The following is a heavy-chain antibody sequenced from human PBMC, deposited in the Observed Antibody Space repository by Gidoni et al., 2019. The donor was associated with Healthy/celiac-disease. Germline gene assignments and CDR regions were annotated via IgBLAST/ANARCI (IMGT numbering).Heavy chain of an antibody. J-gene: IGHJ4*02. CDR1: GFTFSSYA. CDR3: AKAAVGSGWYY. CDR2: ISGSGGRT. D-gene: IGHD6-19*01. Sequence: EVQLLASVGGLAQPGGSLRLSCAASGFTFSSYAMSWVRQAPGKGLEWSSAISGSGGRTYYADSVKGRFNISRDNSKNTLYLQMNSLRAEDTAVYYCAKAAVGSGWYYWGQGTLVTVSS. V-gene: IGHV3-23*01.